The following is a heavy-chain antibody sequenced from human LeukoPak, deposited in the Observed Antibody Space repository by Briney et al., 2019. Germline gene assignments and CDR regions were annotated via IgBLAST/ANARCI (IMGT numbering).Heavy chain of an antibody. CDR1: GYTFTGYY. CDR3: ATARYYYDSSGYHSHYFDY. D-gene: IGHD3-22*01. V-gene: IGHV1-2*02. Sequence: ASVKVSCKASGYTFTGYYMLWVRQAPGQGLEWMGWINPNSGGTNYAQKFQGRVTMTRDTSISTAYMELSRLRSDDTAVYYCATARYYYDSSGYHSHYFDYWGQGTLVTVSS. J-gene: IGHJ4*02. CDR2: INPNSGGT.